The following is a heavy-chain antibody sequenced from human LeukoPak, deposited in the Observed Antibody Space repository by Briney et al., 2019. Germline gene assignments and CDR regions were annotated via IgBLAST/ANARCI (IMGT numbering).Heavy chain of an antibody. J-gene: IGHJ5*02. Sequence: SETLSLTCTVSGDSISTSNSYWGWIRQPPGKGLEWIGSIYYSGNTYYNASLKSRVTISVDTSKNQFSLKLSSVTAADTAVYYCARDRGGVSSSSSNWFDPWGQGTLVTVSS. D-gene: IGHD2-2*01. CDR1: GDSISTSNSY. CDR3: ARDRGGVSSSSSNWFDP. V-gene: IGHV4-39*07. CDR2: IYYSGNT.